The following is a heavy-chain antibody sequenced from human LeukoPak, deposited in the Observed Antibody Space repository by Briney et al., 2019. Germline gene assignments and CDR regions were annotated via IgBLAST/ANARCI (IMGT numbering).Heavy chain of an antibody. Sequence: PGGSLRLSCAASGFTFDDYAMHWVRQAPGKGLEWVSGISWNSGSIGYADSVKGRFTISRDNAKSSLYLQMNSLRAEDTALYYCAKDKGDIVVVPAAILFPSDAFDIWGQGTMVTVSS. CDR1: GFTFDDYA. J-gene: IGHJ3*02. D-gene: IGHD2-2*02. CDR2: ISWNSGSI. CDR3: AKDKGDIVVVPAAILFPSDAFDI. V-gene: IGHV3-9*01.